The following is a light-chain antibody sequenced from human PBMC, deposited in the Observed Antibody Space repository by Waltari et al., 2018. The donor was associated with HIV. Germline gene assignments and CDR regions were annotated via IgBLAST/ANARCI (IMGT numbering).Light chain of an antibody. CDR2: KSD. CDR1: RSNIGDNT. CDR3: VTWDDSLNGRV. J-gene: IGLJ3*02. V-gene: IGLV1-44*01. Sequence: QSVLTQPPSASGTPGQRVTISCSGGRSNIGDNTVNWYQHLPGTAPKLLIYKSDQRPSGVPDRFSGSKSDTSASLAISGLQSEDEADYYCVTWDDSLNGRVFGGGTKLTVL.